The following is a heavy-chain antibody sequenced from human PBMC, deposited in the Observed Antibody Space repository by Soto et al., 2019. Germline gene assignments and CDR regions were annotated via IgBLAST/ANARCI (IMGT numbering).Heavy chain of an antibody. CDR2: INHSGST. J-gene: IGHJ6*03. D-gene: IGHD4-17*01. CDR3: ARGPRKVIYYGDYSSPPRYYYYYMDV. CDR1: GGSFSGYY. V-gene: IGHV4-34*01. Sequence: SETLSLTCAVYGGSFSGYYWSWIRQPPGKGLEWIGEINHSGSTNYNPSLKSRVTISVDTSKNQFSLKLSSVTAADTAVYYCARGPRKVIYYGDYSSPPRYYYYYMDVWGKGTTVTVSS.